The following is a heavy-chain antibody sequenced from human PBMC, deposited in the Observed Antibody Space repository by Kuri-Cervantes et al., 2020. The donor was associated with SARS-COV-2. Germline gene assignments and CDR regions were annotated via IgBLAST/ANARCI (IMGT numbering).Heavy chain of an antibody. CDR2: ISSSGSTI. CDR3: AKDGTRRYDYGDYFDY. Sequence: SLKLSCAASGFTFSSYSMNWVRQAPGKGLEGVSYISSSGSTIYYADSVKRRFTISRDNAKNPLYLQMNSLRAEDTAVYYCAKDGTRRYDYGDYFDYRGQGTLVTVSS. CDR1: GFTFSSYS. J-gene: IGHJ4*02. V-gene: IGHV3-48*04. D-gene: IGHD4-17*01.